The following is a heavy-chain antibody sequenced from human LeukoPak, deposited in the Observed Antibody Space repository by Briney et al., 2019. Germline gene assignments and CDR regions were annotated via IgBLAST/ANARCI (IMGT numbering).Heavy chain of an antibody. V-gene: IGHV4-30-4*01. Sequence: PSETLSLTCAVYGGSFSGYYWSWIRQPPGKGLEWIGYIYYSGSTYYNPSLKSRVTISVDTSKNQFSLKLSSVTAADTAVYYCARSSGLSYYFDYWGQGTLVTVSS. D-gene: IGHD3-22*01. CDR1: GGSFSGYY. CDR3: ARSSGLSYYFDY. CDR2: IYYSGST. J-gene: IGHJ4*02.